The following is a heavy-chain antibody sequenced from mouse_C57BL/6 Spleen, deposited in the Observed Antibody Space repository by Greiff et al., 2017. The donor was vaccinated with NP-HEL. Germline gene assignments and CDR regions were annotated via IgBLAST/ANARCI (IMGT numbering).Heavy chain of an antibody. Sequence: QVQLKQPGAELVKPGASVKLSCKASGYTFTSYWMHWVKQRPGQGLEWIGMIHPNSGSTNYNEKFKSKATLTVDKSSSTAYMQLSSLTSEDSAVYYCARWYDYDAMDYWGQGTSVTVSS. D-gene: IGHD1-1*02. CDR2: IHPNSGST. CDR3: ARWYDYDAMDY. J-gene: IGHJ4*01. V-gene: IGHV1-64*01. CDR1: GYTFTSYW.